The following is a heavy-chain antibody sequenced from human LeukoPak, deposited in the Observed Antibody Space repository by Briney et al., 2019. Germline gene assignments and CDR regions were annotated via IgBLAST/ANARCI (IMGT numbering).Heavy chain of an antibody. D-gene: IGHD2-2*02. Sequence: KPSETLSLTCIVSGGSISSYYWSWIRQPPGKGLEWIGYIYYSGNTNYNPSLKSRVTMSVDTSKNQFSLKLRSVTAADTAVYYCARHLGCCSSTGCNSWFAPWGQGTLVTVSS. V-gene: IGHV4-59*01. CDR3: ARHLGCCSSTGCNSWFAP. J-gene: IGHJ5*02. CDR2: IYYSGNT. CDR1: GGSISSYY.